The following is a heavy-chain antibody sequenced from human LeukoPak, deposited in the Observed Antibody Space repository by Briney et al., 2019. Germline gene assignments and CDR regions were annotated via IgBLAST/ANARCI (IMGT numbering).Heavy chain of an antibody. V-gene: IGHV3-30*04. J-gene: IGHJ4*02. CDR3: ARGYSSGWYLGDYFDY. CDR2: ISYDGSNK. D-gene: IGHD6-19*01. Sequence: GRSLRLSCAASGFTFSSYAMHWVRQAPGKGLEWVAAISYDGSNKYYADSVKGRFTISRDNSKNTLYLQMNSLRAEDTAVYYCARGYSSGWYLGDYFDYWGQGTLVTVSS. CDR1: GFTFSSYA.